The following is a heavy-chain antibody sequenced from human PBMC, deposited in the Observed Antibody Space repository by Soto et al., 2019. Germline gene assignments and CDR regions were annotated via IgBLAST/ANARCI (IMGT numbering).Heavy chain of an antibody. CDR2: INHSGST. J-gene: IGHJ4*02. CDR1: GGSFSGYY. D-gene: IGHD2-8*02. V-gene: IGHV4-34*01. CDR3: ARDKITGLFDY. Sequence: QVQLQQWGAGLLKPSETLSLTCAVYGGSFSGYYWTWIRQPPGTGLEWIGEINHSGSTNDNPSLNSRVTISVDTSKNQFSLKLTSVTAADTAVYYCARDKITGLFDYWGQGTLVTVSS.